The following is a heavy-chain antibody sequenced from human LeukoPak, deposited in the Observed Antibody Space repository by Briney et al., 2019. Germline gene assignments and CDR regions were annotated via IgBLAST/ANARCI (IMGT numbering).Heavy chain of an antibody. Sequence: GGSLRLSCAASGFTFSSYAMHWVRQAPGKGLEWVAVISYDGSNKYYADSVKGRFTISRDNSKNTLYLQMNSLRAEDTAVYYCARGPSSQFRTDYWGQGTLVTVSS. D-gene: IGHD2-2*01. V-gene: IGHV3-30-3*01. J-gene: IGHJ4*02. CDR3: ARGPSSQFRTDY. CDR1: GFTFSSYA. CDR2: ISYDGSNK.